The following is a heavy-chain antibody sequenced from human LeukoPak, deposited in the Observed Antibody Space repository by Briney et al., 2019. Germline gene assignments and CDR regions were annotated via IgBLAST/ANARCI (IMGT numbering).Heavy chain of an antibody. CDR2: IKQDGSEK. CDR1: GFTFSTFW. V-gene: IGHV3-7*05. CDR3: ASDRGSQDY. D-gene: IGHD3-10*01. Sequence: PGGSLRLSCAASGFTFSTFWMSWVRQAPGQGLEWVANIKQDGSEKYCVDSVKGRFTISRDNAKNSLYLQMNSLRAEDTAVYYCASDRGSQDYWGQGTLVTVSS. J-gene: IGHJ4*02.